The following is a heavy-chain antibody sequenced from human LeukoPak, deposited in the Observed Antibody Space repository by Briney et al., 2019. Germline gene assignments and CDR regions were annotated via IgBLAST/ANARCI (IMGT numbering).Heavy chain of an antibody. V-gene: IGHV1-18*01. CDR2: ISGHNGHT. J-gene: IGHJ4*02. CDR1: GYTFTSYD. CDR3: ARGPGIAVAGVFDY. Sequence: GASVKVSCKASGYTFTSYDINWVRQAPGQGLEWMGWISGHNGHTNYVQKMQGRVTMTTDTSTNTAYMELRNLTSDDTAVYYCARGPGIAVAGVFDYWGQGSLVTVSS. D-gene: IGHD6-19*01.